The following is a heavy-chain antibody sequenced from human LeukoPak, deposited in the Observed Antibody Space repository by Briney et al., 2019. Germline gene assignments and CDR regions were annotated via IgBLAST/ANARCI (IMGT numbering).Heavy chain of an antibody. CDR1: GGSINSHY. CDR3: ATRPAGSTWYGVFDY. V-gene: IGHV4-59*11. J-gene: IGHJ4*02. CDR2: VFNGGST. D-gene: IGHD6-13*01. Sequence: PSETLSLTCTVSGGSINSHYWSWIRQPPGKGLEWIGYVFNGGSTNYNPSLKSRVTMSVDTSRDQFSLRLTSVTAADTAMYYRATRPAGSTWYGVFDYWSQGTLVTVSS.